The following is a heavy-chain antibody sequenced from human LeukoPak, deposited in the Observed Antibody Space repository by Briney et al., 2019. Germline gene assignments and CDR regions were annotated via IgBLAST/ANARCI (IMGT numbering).Heavy chain of an antibody. J-gene: IGHJ4*02. V-gene: IGHV4-30-2*01. CDR3: ARGSGSTFDGYYFDY. D-gene: IGHD6-13*01. CDR1: GASISSGGYS. CDR2: IDHSGGT. Sequence: SETLSLTCAVSGASISSGGYSWSWIRQPPGKGLEWIGYIDHSGGTFQTLSLKSRVTISLDKSKNQFSLKMSSVTAADTAVYYCARGSGSTFDGYYFDYWGQETLVTVSS.